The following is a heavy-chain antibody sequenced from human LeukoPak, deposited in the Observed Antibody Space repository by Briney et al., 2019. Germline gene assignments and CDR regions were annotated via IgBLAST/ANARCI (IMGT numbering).Heavy chain of an antibody. CDR2: ISYDGSNK. V-gene: IGHV3-30*18. CDR1: GFTFSNYG. D-gene: IGHD6-19*01. CDR3: AKYASPSGFTRVYYFDH. Sequence: GGSLRLSCAAFGFTFSNYGMHWVRQAPGKGLEWVAVISYDGSNKYYADSVKGRFTFSRDNSKNTLYLQMNSLRAEDTALYYCAKYASPSGFTRVYYFDHWGPGTLVTVSS. J-gene: IGHJ4*02.